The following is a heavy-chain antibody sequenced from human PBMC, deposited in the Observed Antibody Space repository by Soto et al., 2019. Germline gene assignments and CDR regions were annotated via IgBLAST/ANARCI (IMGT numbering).Heavy chain of an antibody. D-gene: IGHD2-2*01. Sequence: QVQLQESGPALVKPSGTLSLTCTVSSGSVSDTNWWSWLRQPPGRGLEWIGEIFHSGTTNYNPSLKSRVTMSVDKSKNQFSLNLNFVTAADTAVYYCARNRGVPTAEMCNWLDPWGQGTLVTVSS. J-gene: IGHJ5*02. CDR3: ARNRGVPTAEMCNWLDP. V-gene: IGHV4-4*02. CDR2: IFHSGTT. CDR1: SGSVSDTNW.